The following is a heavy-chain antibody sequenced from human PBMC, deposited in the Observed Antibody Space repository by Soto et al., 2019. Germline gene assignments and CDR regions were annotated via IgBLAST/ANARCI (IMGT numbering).Heavy chain of an antibody. CDR1: GFTFSSYA. V-gene: IGHV3-30-3*01. Sequence: GGSLRLSCAASGFTFSSYAMHWVRQAPGKGLEWVAVISYDGSNKYYADSVKGRFTISRDNSKNTLYLQMNSLRAEDTAVYYCARVLYYGSGSYYTLEGGLEGMDVWGQGTTVTVSS. J-gene: IGHJ6*02. D-gene: IGHD3-10*01. CDR3: ARVLYYGSGSYYTLEGGLEGMDV. CDR2: ISYDGSNK.